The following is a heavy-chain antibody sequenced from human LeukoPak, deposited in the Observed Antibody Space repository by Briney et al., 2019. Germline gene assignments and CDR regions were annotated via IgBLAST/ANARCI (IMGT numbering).Heavy chain of an antibody. Sequence: SETLSLTCAVYGGSSSGYYWSWIRQPAGKGLEWIGRIYTSGSTNYNPSLKSRVTISVDTSKNQFSLKLSSVTAADTAVYYCAREAWMVRGVITPWGQGTLVTVSS. D-gene: IGHD3-10*01. CDR1: GGSSSGYY. J-gene: IGHJ5*02. CDR3: AREAWMVRGVITP. CDR2: IYTSGST. V-gene: IGHV4-4*07.